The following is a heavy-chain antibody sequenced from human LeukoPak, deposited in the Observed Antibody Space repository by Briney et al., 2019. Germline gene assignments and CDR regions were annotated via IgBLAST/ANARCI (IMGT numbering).Heavy chain of an antibody. J-gene: IGHJ6*02. V-gene: IGHV1-46*01. Sequence: ASVKVSCKASGHTFTSYYMHWVRQAPGQGLEWMGIINPSGGSTSYAQKFQGRVTMTRDTSTSTVYMELSSLRSEDTAVYYCARDLANNLGYCSSTSCPYGMDVWGQGTTVTVSS. CDR1: GHTFTSYY. D-gene: IGHD2-2*01. CDR2: INPSGGST. CDR3: ARDLANNLGYCSSTSCPYGMDV.